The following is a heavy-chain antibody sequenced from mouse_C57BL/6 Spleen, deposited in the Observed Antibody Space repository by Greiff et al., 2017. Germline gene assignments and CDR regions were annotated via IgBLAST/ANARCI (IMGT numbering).Heavy chain of an antibody. V-gene: IGHV3-6*01. Sequence: DVKLVESGPGLVKPSQSLSLSCSVSGYSITSGYFWNWIRQFPGNQLEWMGYISYDGSNNYNPSLKNRVSITRDKSKNQFFLKLNSVPTEVTATYYCARDGGLRRVAWFAYWGQGTLVTVSA. CDR3: ARDGGLRRVAWFAY. D-gene: IGHD2-4*01. CDR2: ISYDGSN. J-gene: IGHJ3*01. CDR1: GYSITSGYF.